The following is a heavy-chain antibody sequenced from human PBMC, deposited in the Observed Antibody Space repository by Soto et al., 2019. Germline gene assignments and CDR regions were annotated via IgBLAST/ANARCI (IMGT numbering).Heavy chain of an antibody. J-gene: IGHJ6*02. CDR1: GFTFGDYA. CDR3: TREDDFWSGSAYYYYGMDV. D-gene: IGHD3-3*01. CDR2: IRSKAYGGTT. V-gene: IGHV3-49*04. Sequence: PGGSLRLSCTASGFTFGDYAMSWVRQAPGKGLEWVGFIRSKAYGGTTEYAASVKGRFTISRDDSKSIAYLQMNSLKTEDTAVYYCTREDDFWSGSAYYYYGMDVWGQGTTVTVSS.